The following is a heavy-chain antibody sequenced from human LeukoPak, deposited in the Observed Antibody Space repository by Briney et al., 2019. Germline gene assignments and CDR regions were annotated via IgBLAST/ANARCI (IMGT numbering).Heavy chain of an antibody. CDR3: ARGRTTANRPGQLYYFDY. CDR1: GGSISNYY. CDR2: IYYSGST. D-gene: IGHD5-18*01. Sequence: PSETLSLTCTVSGGSISNYYWSWLRQPPGKGLEWIGYIYYSGSTNYNPSLKSRVTTSVDTSKNQLSLKLSSVTAADTAVYYCARGRTTANRPGQLYYFDYWGQGTLVTVSS. V-gene: IGHV4-59*01. J-gene: IGHJ4*02.